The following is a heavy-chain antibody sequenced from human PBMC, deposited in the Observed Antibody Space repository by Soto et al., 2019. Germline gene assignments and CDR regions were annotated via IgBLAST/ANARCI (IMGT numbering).Heavy chain of an antibody. V-gene: IGHV3-23*01. J-gene: IGHJ4*02. D-gene: IGHD6-19*01. CDR3: AKESSVAPGYFDY. CDR1: GFTFSTYA. CDR2: ISGSGGDT. Sequence: GGSLRLSCAASGFTFSTYAMSWVRQAPGKGLEWVSVISGSGGDTYYADSVKGRFTISRDNSKNTLYLQMNSLRAEDTAVYYCAKESSVAPGYFDYWGQGTLVTVSS.